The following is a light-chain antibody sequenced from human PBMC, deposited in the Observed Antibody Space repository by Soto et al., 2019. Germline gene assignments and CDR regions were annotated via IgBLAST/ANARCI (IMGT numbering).Light chain of an antibody. J-gene: IGKJ5*01. Sequence: DLQMTQSPSSLSASVGDRVTITCQASQDISNYLNWYQQKPWKAPKLMIYDASNLETGVPSRFSGSGSGTDFTFTISSQQPEDMATYYCQQYENLPTITFGQGTRLEIK. CDR3: QQYENLPTIT. V-gene: IGKV1-33*01. CDR2: DAS. CDR1: QDISNY.